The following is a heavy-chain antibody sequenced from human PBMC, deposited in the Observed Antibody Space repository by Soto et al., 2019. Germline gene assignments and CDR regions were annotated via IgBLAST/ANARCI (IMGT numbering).Heavy chain of an antibody. CDR1: GGSISSSNW. CDR3: ARSYDSSGFNWFDP. J-gene: IGHJ5*02. V-gene: IGHV4-4*02. D-gene: IGHD3-22*01. CDR2: IYHSGST. Sequence: ASETLSLTCAVSGGSISSSNWWSWVRQPPGKGLEWIGEIYHSGSTNYNPSLKSRVTISVDKSKNQFSLKLSSVTAADTAVYYCARSYDSSGFNWFDPWGQGTLVTVSS.